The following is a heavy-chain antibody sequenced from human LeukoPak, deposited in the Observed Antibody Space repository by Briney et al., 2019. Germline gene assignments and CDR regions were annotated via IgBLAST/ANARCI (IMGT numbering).Heavy chain of an antibody. CDR3: AKTMVRGETSRPFDY. Sequence: GGSLRLSCAASGFTVSSNYMSWVRQAPGKGLEWVSIIYSGGSTFYADSVKGRFTISRDNAKNSLYLQMNSLRAEDTAVYYCAKTMVRGETSRPFDYWGQGTLVTVSS. D-gene: IGHD3-10*01. CDR1: GFTVSSNY. V-gene: IGHV3-53*01. J-gene: IGHJ4*02. CDR2: IYSGGST.